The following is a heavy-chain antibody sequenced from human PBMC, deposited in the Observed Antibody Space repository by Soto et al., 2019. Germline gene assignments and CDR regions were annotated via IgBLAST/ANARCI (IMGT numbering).Heavy chain of an antibody. Sequence: GGSLRLSCAASGSTFTSYAMNWVRQPPGKGLEWVSDIGGSGGYTDYADSVKGRFTISRDNSKNTLYLQMNSLRAEDTAVYYRATREDTTVPSHFDYWGQGTLVTVSS. CDR3: ATREDTTVPSHFDY. V-gene: IGHV3-23*01. J-gene: IGHJ4*02. D-gene: IGHD1-1*01. CDR2: IGGSGGYT. CDR1: GSTFTSYA.